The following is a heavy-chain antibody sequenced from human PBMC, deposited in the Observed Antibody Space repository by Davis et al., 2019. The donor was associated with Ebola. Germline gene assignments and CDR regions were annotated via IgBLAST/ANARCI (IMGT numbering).Heavy chain of an antibody. CDR3: AREGAEAGTSFDF. Sequence: HTGGSLRLSCAGSGFSFSGYWMHWVRQTPGKGLVWVSRIAIDGGSISYADSVKGRFTISRDNAKNTLYLQMNTLRAEDTALYYCAREGAEAGTSFDFWGQGALVTVSS. J-gene: IGHJ4*02. CDR1: GFSFSGYW. CDR2: IAIDGGSI. D-gene: IGHD6-13*01. V-gene: IGHV3-74*01.